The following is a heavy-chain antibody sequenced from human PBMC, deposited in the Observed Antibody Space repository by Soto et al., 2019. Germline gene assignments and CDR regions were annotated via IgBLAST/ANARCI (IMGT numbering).Heavy chain of an antibody. J-gene: IGHJ6*02. CDR1: GFTFSSYG. CDR2: IWYDGSNK. D-gene: IGHD2-2*01. CDR3: ARAPPLGYCSSTSCLTFGMDV. V-gene: IGHV3-33*01. Sequence: PWGSLRLSCAASGFTFSSYGMHWVRQAPGKGLEWVAVIWYDGSNKYYADSVKGRFTISRDNSKNTLYLQMNSLRAEDTAVYYCARAPPLGYCSSTSCLTFGMDVWGQGTTVTVSS.